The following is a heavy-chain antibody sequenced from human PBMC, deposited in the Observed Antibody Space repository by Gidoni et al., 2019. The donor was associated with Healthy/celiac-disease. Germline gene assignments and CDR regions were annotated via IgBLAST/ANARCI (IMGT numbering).Heavy chain of an antibody. CDR3: TTGTMIVGPDAFDI. CDR1: GFPFSNAW. D-gene: IGHD3-22*01. J-gene: IGHJ3*02. Sequence: EVQLVESGGGLVKPGGSLRLSCAASGFPFSNAWMSWVRQAPGKGLEWVGRIKSKTDGGTTDYAAPVKGRFTISRDDSKNTLYLQMNSLKTEDTAVYYCTTGTMIVGPDAFDIWGQGTMVTVSS. CDR2: IKSKTDGGTT. V-gene: IGHV3-15*01.